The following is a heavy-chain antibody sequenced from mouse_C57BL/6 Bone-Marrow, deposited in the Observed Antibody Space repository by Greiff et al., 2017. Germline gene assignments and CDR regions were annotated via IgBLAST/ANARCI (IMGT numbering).Heavy chain of an antibody. CDR2: IYYSGTI. J-gene: IGHJ4*01. D-gene: IGHD2-2*01. Sequence: EVQLQESGPGLVKPSQTVFLTCTVTGISITTGNYRWSWIRQFPGNKLEWIGYIYYSGTITYNPSLTSRTTITRDTPKNQFFLKMNSLTAEDTATYYCARGGYDVFYAMDYWGQGTSVTVSS. CDR3: ARGGYDVFYAMDY. CDR1: GISITTGNYR. V-gene: IGHV3-5*01.